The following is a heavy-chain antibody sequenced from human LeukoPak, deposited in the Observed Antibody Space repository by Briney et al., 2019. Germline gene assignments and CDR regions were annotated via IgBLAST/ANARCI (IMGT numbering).Heavy chain of an antibody. CDR2: IKQDGSEK. D-gene: IGHD1-1*01. V-gene: IGHV3-7*01. Sequence: SGGSLRLSCAASGFTFSSSWMSWVRQAPGKGLEWVANIKQDGSEKYYVDSVKGRFTISRDNAKNSLYLQMNSLRAEDTAVYYCARFPFWNPTGGYYFDYWGQGTLVTVSS. CDR1: GFTFSSSW. J-gene: IGHJ4*02. CDR3: ARFPFWNPTGGYYFDY.